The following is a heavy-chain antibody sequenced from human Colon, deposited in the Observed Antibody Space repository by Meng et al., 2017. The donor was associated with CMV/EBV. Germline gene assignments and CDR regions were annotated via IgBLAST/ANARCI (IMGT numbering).Heavy chain of an antibody. CDR1: GFTFSRNS. CDR3: AKDRAYCGSISCSPNYFDD. Sequence: GESLKISCAASGFTFSRNSMSWVRQAPGKGLEWVAGINGVGDTTYYADSVKGRFTISRDNSRNTLYLHMIDLRAEDTAMYYCAKDRAYCGSISCSPNYFDDWGQGNVVTVSS. J-gene: IGHJ4*02. V-gene: IGHV3-23*01. CDR2: INGVGDTT. D-gene: IGHD2-2*01.